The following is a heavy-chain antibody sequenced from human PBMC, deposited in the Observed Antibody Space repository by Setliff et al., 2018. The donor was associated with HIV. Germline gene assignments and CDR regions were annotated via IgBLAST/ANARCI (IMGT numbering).Heavy chain of an antibody. CDR3: GRVFPPIRGAPFGTPPGAFDI. V-gene: IGHV4-4*07. J-gene: IGHJ3*02. CDR1: GGSMSTYY. Sequence: SETLSLTCSVSGGSMSTYYWSWIRQPAGKRLEWIGRVYTSGSTIYNPSLRSRVTMSVDTSKSQFSLKLNSVAAADTAVYYCGRVFPPIRGAPFGTPPGAFDIWGQGTMVTVSS. CDR2: VYTSGST. D-gene: IGHD2-15*01.